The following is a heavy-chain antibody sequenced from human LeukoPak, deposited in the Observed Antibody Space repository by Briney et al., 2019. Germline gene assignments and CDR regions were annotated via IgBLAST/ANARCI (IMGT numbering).Heavy chain of an antibody. CDR3: ARSPLWFGELFDY. D-gene: IGHD3-10*01. Sequence: GGSLRLSCAASGFTFSDYYMSWIRQAPGKGLEWVSYISSSSSYTNYADSVKGRFTISRDNAKNSLYLQMNSLRAEDTAVYYCARSPLWFGELFDYWGQEPWSPSPQ. CDR2: ISSSSSYT. CDR1: GFTFSDYY. J-gene: IGHJ4*01. V-gene: IGHV3-11*06.